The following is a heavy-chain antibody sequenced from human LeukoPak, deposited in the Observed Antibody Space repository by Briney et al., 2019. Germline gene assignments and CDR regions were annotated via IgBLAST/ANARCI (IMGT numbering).Heavy chain of an antibody. CDR1: GFTFSSYG. D-gene: IGHD2-15*01. CDR2: IRYDGSNK. J-gene: IGHJ4*02. CDR3: AGDRRVVAATFDY. Sequence: GSLRLSCAASGFTFSSYGMHWVRQAPGKGLEWVAFIRYDGSNKYYADSVKGRFTISRDNSKNTLYLQMNSLRAEDTAVYYCAGDRRVVAATFDYWGQGTLVTVSS. V-gene: IGHV3-30*02.